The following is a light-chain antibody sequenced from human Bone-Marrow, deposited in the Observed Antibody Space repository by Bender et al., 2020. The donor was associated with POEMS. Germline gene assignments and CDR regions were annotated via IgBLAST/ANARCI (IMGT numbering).Light chain of an antibody. J-gene: IGLJ2*01. V-gene: IGLV2-8*01. Sequence: QSALTQPASMSGSPGQSISISCTGTSSDVGAYSYVSWYQQHPGKAPRLMIFEVTKRPSGVPARFSGSKSGNTASLTVSGLQAEDEADYYCSSYAGSNDLVFGGGTKLTVL. CDR2: EVT. CDR3: SSYAGSNDLV. CDR1: SSDVGAYSY.